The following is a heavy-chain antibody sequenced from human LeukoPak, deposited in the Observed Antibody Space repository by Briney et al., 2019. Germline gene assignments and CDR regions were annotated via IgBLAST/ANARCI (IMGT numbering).Heavy chain of an antibody. CDR3: ARMRLHAISGWYVLSVPASFDP. J-gene: IGHJ5*02. V-gene: IGHV4-34*01. D-gene: IGHD6-19*01. Sequence: SETLSLTCAVYGGSFSGYYWSWIRQPPGKGLEWIGEINHSGSTNYNPSLKSRVTISVDTSKNQFSLKLSSVTAADTAVYYCARMRLHAISGWYVLSVPASFDPWGQGTLVTVSS. CDR2: INHSGST. CDR1: GGSFSGYY.